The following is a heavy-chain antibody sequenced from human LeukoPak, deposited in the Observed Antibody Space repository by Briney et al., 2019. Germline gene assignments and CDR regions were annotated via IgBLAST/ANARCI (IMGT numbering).Heavy chain of an antibody. V-gene: IGHV1-69*01. Sequence: SVKVSCKASGGTFSSYVISWVRQAPGQGLEWMGGIFPIFGTPNYAQKFQGRVTITADESTSTAYMELSSLRSEDTAVYYCARDPKNYYDSSGTSYYYYGMDVWGQGTTVTVSS. CDR1: GGTFSSYV. CDR2: IFPIFGTP. J-gene: IGHJ6*02. CDR3: ARDPKNYYDSSGTSYYYYGMDV. D-gene: IGHD3-22*01.